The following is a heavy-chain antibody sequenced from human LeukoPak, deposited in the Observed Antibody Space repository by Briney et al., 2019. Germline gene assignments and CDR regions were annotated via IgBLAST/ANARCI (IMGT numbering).Heavy chain of an antibody. CDR3: VQCGDGDVLTGYYAPDN. Sequence: PGGSLRLSCAASGFTFSNYGMSWVRQAPGKGLEWVSAITGGGADTYYADSGKGRFTISRENSKNTLYLQLNSLRAEDTAVYYRVQCGDGDVLTGYYAPDNWGQGAPLTVS. J-gene: IGHJ4*02. D-gene: IGHD3-9*01. CDR2: ITGGGADT. CDR1: GFTFSNYG. V-gene: IGHV3-23*01.